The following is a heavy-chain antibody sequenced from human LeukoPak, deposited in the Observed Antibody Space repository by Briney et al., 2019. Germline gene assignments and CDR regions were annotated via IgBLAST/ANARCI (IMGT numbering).Heavy chain of an antibody. CDR2: ISYDGSNK. CDR1: GFTFSSYA. V-gene: IGHV3-30-3*01. D-gene: IGHD6-13*01. Sequence: GGSLRLSCAASGFTFSSYAMHWVRQAPGKGPEWVAVISYDGSNKYYADSVKGRFTISRDNSKNTLYLQMNSLRAEDTAVYYCARDRLIAAAGNYDFDYWGQGTLVTVSS. CDR3: ARDRLIAAAGNYDFDY. J-gene: IGHJ4*02.